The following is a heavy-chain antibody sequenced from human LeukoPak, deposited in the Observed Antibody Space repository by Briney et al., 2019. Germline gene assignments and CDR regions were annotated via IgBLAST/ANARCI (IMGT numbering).Heavy chain of an antibody. D-gene: IGHD3-10*01. Sequence: SETLSLTCAVYGGSFSGYYWSWIRQPPGKGLEWIGETNHSGSTNYNPSLKSRVTISVDTSKNQFSLKLSSVTAADTAVYYCARGWGDRGSDFDYWGQGTLVTVSS. CDR2: TNHSGST. CDR1: GGSFSGYY. V-gene: IGHV4-34*01. CDR3: ARGWGDRGSDFDY. J-gene: IGHJ4*02.